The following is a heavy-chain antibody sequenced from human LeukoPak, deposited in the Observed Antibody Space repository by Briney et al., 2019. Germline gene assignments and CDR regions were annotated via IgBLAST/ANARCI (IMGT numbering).Heavy chain of an antibody. CDR3: AKEYCSGGSCFHFYYYYYMDV. J-gene: IGHJ6*03. V-gene: IGHV3-23*01. D-gene: IGHD2-15*01. CDR1: GFTFSSYA. CDR2: ISGSGDSR. Sequence: GGSLRLSCGASGFTFSSYAMSWVRQAPGKGLEWVSAISGSGDSRYYADSVKGRLTIFRDNSKNILYLQMNSLRAEDTAVYYCAKEYCSGGSCFHFYYYYYMDVWGKGTTVTVSS.